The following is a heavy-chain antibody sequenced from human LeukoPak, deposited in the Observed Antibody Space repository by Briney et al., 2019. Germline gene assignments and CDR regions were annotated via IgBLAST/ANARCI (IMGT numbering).Heavy chain of an antibody. Sequence: ASVKVSCKASGYSFTSYGITWVREAHGQGGEGRGWISVSTGNTHYAQNVQGRVTMTTDPSTSTAYMELRTLRSDDTAVYYCARVGRDCSSINCYWDDWFDPWGQGTLVIVSS. CDR3: ARVGRDCSSINCYWDDWFDP. CDR1: GYSFTSYG. CDR2: ISVSTGNT. V-gene: IGHV1-18*01. J-gene: IGHJ5*02. D-gene: IGHD2-2*01.